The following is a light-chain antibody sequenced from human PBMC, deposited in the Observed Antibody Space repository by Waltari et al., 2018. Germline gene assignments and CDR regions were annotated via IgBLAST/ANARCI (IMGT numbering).Light chain of an antibody. CDR1: SSDVGTYNL. J-gene: IGLJ2*01. CDR3: CSYAGGRPHVV. V-gene: IGLV2-23*01. Sequence: QSALTQPASVSGSPGQSITISCTGTSSDVGTYNLVSWYQQHPGKAPKLMIYEGTKRPSGVSNRFSGSKSGKTAALTISGLQAEDEAHYYCCSYAGGRPHVVFGGGTQRTVL. CDR2: EGT.